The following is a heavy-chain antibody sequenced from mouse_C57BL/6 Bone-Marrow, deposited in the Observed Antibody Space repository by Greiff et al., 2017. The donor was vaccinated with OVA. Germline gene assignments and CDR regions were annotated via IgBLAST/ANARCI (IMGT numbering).Heavy chain of an antibody. V-gene: IGHV5-4*01. J-gene: IGHJ2*01. CDR3: AREFPPLTLDY. CDR1: GFTFSSYA. Sequence: EVKVVESGGGLVKPGGSLKLSCAASGFTFSSYAMSWVRQTPEKRLEWVATLSDGGSYTYYPDNVKGRFTISRDNAKNNLYLQMSHLKSEDTAMYYCAREFPPLTLDYWGQGTTLTVSS. D-gene: IGHD4-1*01. CDR2: LSDGGSYT.